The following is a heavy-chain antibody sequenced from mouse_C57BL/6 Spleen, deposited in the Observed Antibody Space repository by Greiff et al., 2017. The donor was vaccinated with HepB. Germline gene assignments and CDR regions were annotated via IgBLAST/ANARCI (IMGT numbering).Heavy chain of an antibody. V-gene: IGHV5-6*02. D-gene: IGHD1-1*02. CDR2: ISSGGSYT. CDR1: GFTFSSYG. J-gene: IGHJ2*01. Sequence: EVKLVESGGDLVKPGGSLKLSCAASGFTFSSYGMSWVRQTPDKRLEWVATISSGGSYTYYPDSVKGRFTISRDNAKNHLYMQMSSLKSEDTAMYYCARHYGGYFDYWGQGTTLTVSS. CDR3: ARHYGGYFDY.